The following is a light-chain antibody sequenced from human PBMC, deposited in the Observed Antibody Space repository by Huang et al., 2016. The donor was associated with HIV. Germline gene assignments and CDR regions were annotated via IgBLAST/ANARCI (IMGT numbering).Light chain of an antibody. CDR3: QQFSTYPVT. J-gene: IGKJ4*01. V-gene: IGKV1-9*01. CDR2: AAS. CDR1: QGITNY. Sequence: IQLTQSPSSLSVSVGDRVTITCRASQGITNYLAWYQQKPGKAPKLLIYAASTLQSGVPARFSGRGSGAEFTRSIASLHPEDSATYYCQQFSTYPVTFGGGTKVEI.